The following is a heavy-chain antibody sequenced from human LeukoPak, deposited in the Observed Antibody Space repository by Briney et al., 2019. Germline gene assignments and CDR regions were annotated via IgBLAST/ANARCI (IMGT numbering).Heavy chain of an antibody. V-gene: IGHV1-24*01. CDR2: FDPEDGET. Sequence: ASVKVSCKVSGYTLTELSMHWVRQAPGKGLEWMGGFDPEDGETIYAQKFQGRVTMTEDTSTDTAYMELSSLRSEGTAVYYCATVSSAGSYWGTYYFDYWGQGTLVTVSS. CDR3: ATVSSAGSYWGTYYFDY. J-gene: IGHJ4*02. CDR1: GYTLTELS. D-gene: IGHD1-26*01.